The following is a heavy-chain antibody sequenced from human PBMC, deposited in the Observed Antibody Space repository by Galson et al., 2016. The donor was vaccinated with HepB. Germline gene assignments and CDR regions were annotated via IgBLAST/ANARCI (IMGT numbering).Heavy chain of an antibody. CDR3: ATGGQRYFEH. CDR2: ISSSGKTT. V-gene: IGHV3-11*01. CDR1: GFSFSDYY. D-gene: IGHD6-25*01. J-gene: IGHJ1*01. Sequence: SLRLSCAASGFSFSDYYMSWIRQAPGKGLEWVSYISSSGKTTYYADSVKGRFTISRDNAKNSLHLQLNSPRADDTAVYYCATGGQRYFEHWGQGTVVSVSS.